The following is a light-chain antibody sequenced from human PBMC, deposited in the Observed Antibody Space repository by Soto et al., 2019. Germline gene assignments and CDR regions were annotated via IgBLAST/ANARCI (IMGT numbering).Light chain of an antibody. V-gene: IGLV1-44*01. Sequence: QSALTQPPSASGTPGQRVTISCSGSSSNIGSNIVNWYQQLPGTAPKLLIYTNNQRPSGVPDRFSGSKSGTSASLAISGLQSEDEADYYCAAWDDSLNGHGVFGGGTKLTVL. J-gene: IGLJ3*02. CDR1: SSNIGSNI. CDR2: TNN. CDR3: AAWDDSLNGHGV.